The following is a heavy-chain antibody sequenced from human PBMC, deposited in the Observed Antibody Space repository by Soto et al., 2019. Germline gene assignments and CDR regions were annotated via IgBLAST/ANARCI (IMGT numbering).Heavy chain of an antibody. V-gene: IGHV3-66*01. D-gene: IGHD5-18*01. Sequence: EVQLVESGGGLVQPGGSLRLSCAASGFTVSSNYMSWVRQAPGKGLEWVSVISSGASTYYAYSVKGRFTISRDNSKNTLYLQMNRLRAEDTAVYYCARDQGYSHYWGQGTLVTVSS. J-gene: IGHJ4*02. CDR3: ARDQGYSHY. CDR1: GFTVSSNY. CDR2: ISSGAST.